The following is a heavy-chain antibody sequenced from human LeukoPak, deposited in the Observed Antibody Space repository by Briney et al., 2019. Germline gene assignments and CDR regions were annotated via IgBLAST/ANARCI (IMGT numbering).Heavy chain of an antibody. CDR3: AKGHDIVVVPAAKKYYYYYGMDV. D-gene: IGHD2-2*01. J-gene: IGHJ6*02. V-gene: IGHV3-23*01. CDR2: ISGSGGST. Sequence: PGGSLRLSCPASGFTFSSYAMSWVRQAPGKGLEWVSAISGSGGSTYYADSVKGRFTISRDNSKNPLYLQMNSLRAEDTAVYYCAKGHDIVVVPAAKKYYYYYGMDVWGQGTTVTVSS. CDR1: GFTFSSYA.